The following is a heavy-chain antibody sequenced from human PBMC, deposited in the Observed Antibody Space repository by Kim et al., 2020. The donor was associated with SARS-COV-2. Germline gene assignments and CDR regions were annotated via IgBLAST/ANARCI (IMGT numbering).Heavy chain of an antibody. CDR2: MNPNSGNT. J-gene: IGHJ6*03. D-gene: IGHD2-2*01. V-gene: IGHV1-8*01. CDR1: GYTFTSYD. Sequence: ASVKVSCKASGYTFTSYDINWVRQATGQGLEWMGWMNPNSGNTGYAQKFQGRVTMTRNTYISTAYMELSSLRSEDTAVYYCARGVKVPAAIWISYYYYYMDVWGKGTTVTVSS. CDR3: ARGVKVPAAIWISYYYYYMDV.